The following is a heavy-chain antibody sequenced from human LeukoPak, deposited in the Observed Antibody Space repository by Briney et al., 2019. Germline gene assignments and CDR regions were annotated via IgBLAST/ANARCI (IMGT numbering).Heavy chain of an antibody. V-gene: IGHV3-23*01. CDR2: ISGGGGST. CDR3: AKAPLYCSGTSCYGGNYYYYGMDV. D-gene: IGHD2-2*01. J-gene: IGHJ6*02. Sequence: GGSLRLSCAASGFTFSSYAMNWVRQAPGKGLEWVSVISGGGGSTFYADSVKGRFTISRDNSKNTLYLQMNSLRAEDTAVYYCAKAPLYCSGTSCYGGNYYYYGMDVWGQGTTVTVSS. CDR1: GFTFSSYA.